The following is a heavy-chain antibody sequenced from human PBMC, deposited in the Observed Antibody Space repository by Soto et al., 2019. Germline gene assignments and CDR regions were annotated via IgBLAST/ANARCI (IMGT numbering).Heavy chain of an antibody. CDR2: IIPIFGTA. CDR1: GRTSSTYA. V-gene: IGHV1-69*13. J-gene: IGHJ3*02. Sequence: SVKVSSKASGRTSSTYAISRVPQAPGQGLEWMGGIIPIFGTANYAQKFQRRVTITADESTSTAYMELSSLRSEDTAVYYCASPDLPRSYDFESWGQGTMVTASS. CDR3: ASPDLPRSYDFES.